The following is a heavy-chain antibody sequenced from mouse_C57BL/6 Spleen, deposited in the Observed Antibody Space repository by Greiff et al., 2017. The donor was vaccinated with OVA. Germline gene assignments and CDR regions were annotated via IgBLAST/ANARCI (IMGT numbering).Heavy chain of an antibody. J-gene: IGHJ4*01. Sequence: VQLQQSGPELVKPGASVKISCKASGYAFSSSWMNWVKQRPGKGLEWIGRIYPGDGDTNYNGKFKGKATLTADKSSSTAYMQLSSLTSEDSAVYFCARDGIYYGLYYAMDYWGQGTSVTVSS. CDR3: ARDGIYYGLYYAMDY. V-gene: IGHV1-82*01. D-gene: IGHD2-1*01. CDR2: IYPGDGDT. CDR1: GYAFSSSW.